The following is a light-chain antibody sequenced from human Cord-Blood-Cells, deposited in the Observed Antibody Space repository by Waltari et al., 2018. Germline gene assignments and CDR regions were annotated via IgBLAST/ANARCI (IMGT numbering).Light chain of an antibody. J-gene: IGKJ5*01. CDR3: QQSYSTPAIT. V-gene: IGKV1-39*01. CDR1: QRISSY. CDR2: AAS. Sequence: DIQMTQSPSSLSASVGDRVTITCRASQRISSYLNWYQQKPGKAPKRLIYAASSLQSGVPSRFSGSGSGTDFTLTISSLQPEEFATYYCQQSYSTPAITFGQGTRLEIK.